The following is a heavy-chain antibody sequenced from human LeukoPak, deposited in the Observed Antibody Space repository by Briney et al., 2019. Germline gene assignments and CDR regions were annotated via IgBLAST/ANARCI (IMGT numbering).Heavy chain of an antibody. V-gene: IGHV1-69*05. CDR3: ASDNWGPVN. CDR2: IIPMMETA. D-gene: IGHD7-27*01. CDR1: GGTFGSDA. Sequence: SVKVSCKASGGTFGSDAISWVRKAPGQGLEWMGGIIPMMETADYAERFKDRVTITTDESTSTAYMELSRLRSDDTAVYYCASDNWGPVNWGQGTLVTVSS. J-gene: IGHJ4*02.